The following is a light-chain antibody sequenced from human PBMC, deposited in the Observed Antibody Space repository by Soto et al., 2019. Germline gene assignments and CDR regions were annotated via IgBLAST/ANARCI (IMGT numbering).Light chain of an antibody. J-gene: IGLJ1*01. CDR2: EVD. V-gene: IGLV2-8*01. CDR3: PSYAGNSNYV. Sequence: QSALTQPPSASGSAGQSDTISCTGPTNDVGGFNYVSWYQQHPGRVPKLIIYEVDKRPSGVPDRFSGSKSGNTASLTVSGLQADYEADYYCPSYAGNSNYVFATGTKATVL. CDR1: TNDVGGFNY.